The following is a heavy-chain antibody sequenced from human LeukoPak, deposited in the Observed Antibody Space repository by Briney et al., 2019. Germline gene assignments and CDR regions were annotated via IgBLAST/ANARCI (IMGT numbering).Heavy chain of an antibody. CDR3: AREADNWFDP. CDR1: GGSISSSSYY. Sequence: SETLSLTCTVSGGSISSSSYYWGWIRQPPGKGLEWIGSIYYSGRTNYNPSLKSRVTISGDTSKNQFSLKLSSVTAADTAVYYCAREADNWFDPWGQGTLVTVSS. CDR2: IYYSGRT. V-gene: IGHV4-39*07. J-gene: IGHJ5*02.